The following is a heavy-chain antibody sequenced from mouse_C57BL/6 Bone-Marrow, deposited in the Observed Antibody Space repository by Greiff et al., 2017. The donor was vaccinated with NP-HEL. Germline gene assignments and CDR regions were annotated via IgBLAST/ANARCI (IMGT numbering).Heavy chain of an antibody. CDR2: IYPGSGST. CDR3: ASGNDGYYPLLFDY. CDR1: GYTFTSYW. D-gene: IGHD2-3*01. Sequence: VQLQQPGAELVKPGASVKMSCKASGYTFTSYWITWVKPRPGQGLEWIGDIYPGSGSTNYNEKFKSKATLTVDTSSSTAYMQLSSLTSEDSAVYYCASGNDGYYPLLFDYWGQGTTLTVSS. J-gene: IGHJ2*01. V-gene: IGHV1-55*01.